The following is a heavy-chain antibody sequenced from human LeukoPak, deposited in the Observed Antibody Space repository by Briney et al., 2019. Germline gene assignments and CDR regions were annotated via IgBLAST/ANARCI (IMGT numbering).Heavy chain of an antibody. CDR3: ARGRYYGMDV. CDR1: GFTFSTYW. V-gene: IGHV3-74*01. J-gene: IGHJ6*02. Sequence: GGSLRLSCAASGFTFSTYWTHWVRHAPGKGLVLVSGMKSDGSATSYADSVKGRFTISRDNAKNTLSLQVNSLRAEDTAVYFCARGRYYGMDVWGQGTTVTVSS. CDR2: MKSDGSAT.